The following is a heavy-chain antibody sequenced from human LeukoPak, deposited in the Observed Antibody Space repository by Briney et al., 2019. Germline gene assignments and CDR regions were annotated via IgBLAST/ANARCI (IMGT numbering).Heavy chain of an antibody. CDR3: ARGPCSTSCHRSWYFDY. Sequence: SETLSLTCAVYGGSFSGYYWTWIRQPPGKGLEWIGEINHSGSATYKPSLKSRVTISVDTSKNHFSLRLTSVTAADTAVYYCARGPCSTSCHRSWYFDYWGQGTLVTVSS. V-gene: IGHV4-34*01. CDR2: INHSGSA. D-gene: IGHD2-2*01. J-gene: IGHJ4*02. CDR1: GGSFSGYY.